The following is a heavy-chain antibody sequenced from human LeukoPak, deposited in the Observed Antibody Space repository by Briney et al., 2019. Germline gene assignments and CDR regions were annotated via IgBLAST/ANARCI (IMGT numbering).Heavy chain of an antibody. CDR3: ARIGYTYGPLGCYYYMDV. D-gene: IGHD5-18*01. J-gene: IGHJ6*03. CDR1: GFTFSSYW. CDR2: IKQDGSEK. V-gene: IGHV3-7*01. Sequence: PGGSLRLSCAASGFTFSSYWMSWVRQAPGKGLEWVANIKQDGSEKYYVDSVKGRFTVSRDNAKNSLYLQMNSLRAEDTAVYYCARIGYTYGPLGCYYYMDVWGKGTTVTISS.